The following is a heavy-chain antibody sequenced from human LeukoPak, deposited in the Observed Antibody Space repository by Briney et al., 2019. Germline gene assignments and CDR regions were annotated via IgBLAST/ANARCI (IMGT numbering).Heavy chain of an antibody. J-gene: IGHJ5*02. V-gene: IGHV4-4*08. CDR3: ATSYDGKTAPYDL. Sequence: PSETLSLTCTVSNDSISSYCCSWVRQPPGKGLEWIGFMCPSGRTDYNPSLKSRVTMSLGTSKNQLSMELSFLTAADTAVYYCATSYDGKTAPYDLWGHGTLVTVSS. CDR1: NDSISSYC. CDR2: MCPSGRT. D-gene: IGHD4-23*01.